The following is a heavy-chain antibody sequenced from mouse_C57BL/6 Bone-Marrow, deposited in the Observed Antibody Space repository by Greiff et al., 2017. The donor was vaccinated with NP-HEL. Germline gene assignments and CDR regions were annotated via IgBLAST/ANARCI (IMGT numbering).Heavy chain of an antibody. J-gene: IGHJ1*03. CDR1: GYTFTDYY. Sequence: VQLQQPGPVLVKPGASVKMSCKASGYTFTDYYMHWVKQSHGKSLEWIGVINPYNGGTSYNQKFKGKATLTVDKSSSTAYMELNSLTSADSAVYYCARRTGSDWYFDVWGTGTTVTVSS. D-gene: IGHD4-1*01. CDR2: INPYNGGT. V-gene: IGHV1-19*01. CDR3: ARRTGSDWYFDV.